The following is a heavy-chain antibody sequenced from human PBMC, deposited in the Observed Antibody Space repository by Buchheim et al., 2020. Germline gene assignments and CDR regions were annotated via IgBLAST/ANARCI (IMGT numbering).Heavy chain of an antibody. D-gene: IGHD3-10*01. Sequence: QVQLQQSGPILVKPSQTLSLTCAISGDSVSSNSSAWSWIRQSPSRGLEWLGRTYYRSKWYSDYAMSVTSRITFNPDTSKNQFCLQLNSVTSEDTAICYCVRARDPNRFDSWGQGTL. CDR1: GDSVSSNSSA. CDR3: VRARDPNRFDS. CDR2: TYYRSKWYS. J-gene: IGHJ5*01. V-gene: IGHV6-1*01.